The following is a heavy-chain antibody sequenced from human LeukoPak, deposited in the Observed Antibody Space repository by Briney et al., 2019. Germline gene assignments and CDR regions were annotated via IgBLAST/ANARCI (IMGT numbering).Heavy chain of an antibody. V-gene: IGHV4-59*01. CDR2: IYYSGST. CDR3: VRGSGWYYL. Sequence: SQTLSLTCTVSGGSISNYYWSWIRQPPGNGLEWIGYIYYSGSTNYNPSLKSRVTISVDTSKNQFSLRLSSVTAADTAVYYCVRGSGWYYLWGEGTLVTVSS. CDR1: GGSISNYY. D-gene: IGHD6-19*01. J-gene: IGHJ4*02.